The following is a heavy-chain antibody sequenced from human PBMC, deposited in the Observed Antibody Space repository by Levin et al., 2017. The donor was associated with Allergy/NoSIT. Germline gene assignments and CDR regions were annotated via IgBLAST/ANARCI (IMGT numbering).Heavy chain of an antibody. CDR1: GGSISSYY. Sequence: SETLSLTCTVSGGSISSYYWSWIRQPPGKGLEWIGYIYHSGSTNYNPSLKSRVTISVDTSKNQFSLKLSSVTAADTAVYYCAREAGYSSSWYVDYWGQGILVTVSS. CDR3: AREAGYSSSWYVDY. CDR2: IYHSGST. V-gene: IGHV4-59*01. D-gene: IGHD6-13*01. J-gene: IGHJ4*02.